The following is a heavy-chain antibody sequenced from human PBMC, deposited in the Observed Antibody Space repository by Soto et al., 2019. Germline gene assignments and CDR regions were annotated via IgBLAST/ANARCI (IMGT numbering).Heavy chain of an antibody. CDR1: GGTFSSYA. D-gene: IGHD3-22*01. CDR3: AKYYYDSSGYYYWYFDL. V-gene: IGHV1-69*01. CDR2: IIPIFGTA. J-gene: IGHJ2*01. Sequence: QVQLVQSGAEVKKPGSSVKVSCKASGGTFSSYAISWVRQAPGQGLEWMGGIIPIFGTANYAQKFQGRVTITANESTRTAYMELSSLRSEDTAVYYCAKYYYDSSGYYYWYFDLWGRGTLVTVSS.